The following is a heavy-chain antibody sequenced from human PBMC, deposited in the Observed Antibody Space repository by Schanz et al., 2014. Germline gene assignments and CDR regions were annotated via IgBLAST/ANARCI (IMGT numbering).Heavy chain of an antibody. CDR1: GFIVSSTY. V-gene: IGHV3-23*04. Sequence: EVQLVESGGDLVQPGGSQRLSCAASGFIVSSTYMTWVRQAPGKGLEWVSNISPTGSSTYYADSVKGRFTISRDNSKNTLYLQMNSLRAEDTAIYFCAKDAAYYDSVIFPDHWGQGTLVTVSS. J-gene: IGHJ4*02. CDR2: ISPTGSST. D-gene: IGHD3-22*01. CDR3: AKDAAYYDSVIFPDH.